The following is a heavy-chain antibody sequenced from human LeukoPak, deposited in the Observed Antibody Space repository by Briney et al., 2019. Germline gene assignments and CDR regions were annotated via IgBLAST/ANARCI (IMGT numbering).Heavy chain of an antibody. J-gene: IGHJ3*02. Sequence: GGSLRLSCAASGFSFSGCWMTWVRQAPGRGLEWVASINQDGSERYYVDSVKGRFTISRDNAKNSLYLQMNSLRAEDTAVYYCARAMYSSGWYENRDAFDIWGQGTMVTVSS. CDR1: GFSFSGCW. D-gene: IGHD6-19*01. CDR2: INQDGSER. V-gene: IGHV3-7*03. CDR3: ARAMYSSGWYENRDAFDI.